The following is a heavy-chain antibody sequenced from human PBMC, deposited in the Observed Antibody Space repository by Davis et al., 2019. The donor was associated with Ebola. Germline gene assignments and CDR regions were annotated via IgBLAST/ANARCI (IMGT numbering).Heavy chain of an antibody. Sequence: GGSLRLSCAASGFIFRSYVMSWVRQAPGKGLEWVSTLGTSADTYYADSVKGRFTISRDNSKNTLYLQMNSLRAEDTAVYYCARGSAMIDWGQGTLVTVSS. D-gene: IGHD3-22*01. V-gene: IGHV3-23*01. CDR1: GFIFRSYV. J-gene: IGHJ4*02. CDR2: LGTSADT. CDR3: ARGSAMID.